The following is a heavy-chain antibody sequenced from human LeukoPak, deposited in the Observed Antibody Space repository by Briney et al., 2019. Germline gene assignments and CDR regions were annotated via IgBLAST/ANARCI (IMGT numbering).Heavy chain of an antibody. Sequence: GASVKVSCKASGYTFTSYDIKRVRQAPGQGLEWMGWMNPNSGNTGYAQKFQGRVTITRNTSISTAYMELSSLRSEDTAVYYCARGESYYDSSDPPYGIWVQGTMVTVSS. CDR1: GYTFTSYD. V-gene: IGHV1-8*03. CDR3: ARGESYYDSSDPPYGI. J-gene: IGHJ3*02. D-gene: IGHD3-22*01. CDR2: MNPNSGNT.